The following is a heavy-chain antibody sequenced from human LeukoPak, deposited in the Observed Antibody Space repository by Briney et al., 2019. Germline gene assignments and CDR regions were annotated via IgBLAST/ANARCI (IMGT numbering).Heavy chain of an antibody. D-gene: IGHD1-26*01. CDR1: GFTFSSYW. Sequence: GGSLRLSCTASGFTFSSYWMNWVRQAPGKGLEWVSHITASGTAMFYADSVKGRFTISRDNAKNSLYLQMNSLRDEDTAVYYCASSGSYRFDYWGQGTLVTVSS. CDR3: ASSGSYRFDY. CDR2: ITASGTAM. J-gene: IGHJ4*02. V-gene: IGHV3-48*02.